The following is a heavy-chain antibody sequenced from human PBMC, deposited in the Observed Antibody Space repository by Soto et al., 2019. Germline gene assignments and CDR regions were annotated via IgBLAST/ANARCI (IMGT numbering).Heavy chain of an antibody. Sequence: QVQLVQSGAEVKKPGSSVKVSCKASGGTFSSYAISWVRQAPGQGLEWMGGIIPIFGTANYAQKFQGRVTITADESTSTAYMELSSLRSEDTGVYYCASPAQGIVVPAAMDYYYGMDVWGQGTTVTVSS. D-gene: IGHD2-2*01. CDR3: ASPAQGIVVPAAMDYYYGMDV. CDR2: IIPIFGTA. V-gene: IGHV1-69*01. J-gene: IGHJ6*02. CDR1: GGTFSSYA.